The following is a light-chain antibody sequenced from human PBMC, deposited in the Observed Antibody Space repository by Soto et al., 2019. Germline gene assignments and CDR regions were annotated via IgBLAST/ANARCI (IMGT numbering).Light chain of an antibody. V-gene: IGKV3-11*01. CDR1: QSVGNN. Sequence: EIVLTQSPGTLSLSPGERATLSCRASQSVGNNLARYQHKPGQAPGLLIYEASTRATGIPARFSGSGSGTDFTLTISSLEPEDFAVYYCQQHAHWPLTFGGGTKVDIK. CDR3: QQHAHWPLT. J-gene: IGKJ4*01. CDR2: EAS.